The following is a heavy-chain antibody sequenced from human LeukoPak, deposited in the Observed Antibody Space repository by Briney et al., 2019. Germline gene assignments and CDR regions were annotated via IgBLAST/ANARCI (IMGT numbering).Heavy chain of an antibody. CDR2: ICAYNGNT. J-gene: IGHJ3*02. CDR3: AREVVVVPAAMGHYDFWSGYYTGDAFDI. V-gene: IGHV1-18*01. D-gene: IGHD3-3*01. Sequence: ASVKVSCKASGYTFTSYGISWVRQAPGQGLERMGWICAYNGNTTYAQKLQGRVTMTTATSTSTAYMELRSLRSDDTAVYYCAREVVVVPAAMGHYDFWSGYYTGDAFDIWGQGTMVTVSS. CDR1: GYTFTSYG.